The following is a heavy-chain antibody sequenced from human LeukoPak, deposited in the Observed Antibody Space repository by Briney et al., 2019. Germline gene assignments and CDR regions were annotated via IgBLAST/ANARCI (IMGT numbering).Heavy chain of an antibody. CDR2: ISAYNGNT. D-gene: IGHD4-17*01. V-gene: IGHV1-18*01. Sequence: AAVKVSCKASGYTFPIYGISWVRQRPAQGLEWMGWISAYNGNTNYVQKLQGRVTMTTDTCTSTGYVELRRLRSDDTAVYYCARDRPADYGDIFHFDYWGQGTLVTVSS. CDR3: ARDRPADYGDIFHFDY. J-gene: IGHJ4*02. CDR1: GYTFPIYG.